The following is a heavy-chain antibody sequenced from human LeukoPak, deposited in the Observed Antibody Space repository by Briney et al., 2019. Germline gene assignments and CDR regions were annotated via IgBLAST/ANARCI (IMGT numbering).Heavy chain of an antibody. CDR1: GYSIRSGYY. V-gene: IGHV4-38-2*02. J-gene: IGHJ4*02. D-gene: IGHD2-15*01. CDR3: ARVLGYCSGGNCYLDH. CDR2: IFHSGSA. Sequence: SETLSLTCSVSGYSIRSGYYWGWVRPPPGKGLEWIGSIFHSGSAYYNPSLKSRITIPMDTSKNQFSLKLSSVTAADTAVYYCARVLGYCSGGNCYLDHWGQGILVTVSS.